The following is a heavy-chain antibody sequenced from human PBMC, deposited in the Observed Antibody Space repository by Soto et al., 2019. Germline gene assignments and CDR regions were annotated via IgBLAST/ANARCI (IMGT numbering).Heavy chain of an antibody. D-gene: IGHD6-13*01. CDR2: ISAYNGDT. CDR3: ARGVAAVQVVDY. V-gene: IGHV1-18*01. CDR1: GYTFTSYG. Sequence: ASVTVSCQASGYTFTSYGISWVRQAPGQGLEWMGWISAYNGDTNYAQKLQGRVTMTTDTPTNTAYMELRSLRSDDTAVYYCARGVAAVQVVDYWGQGTLVTVSS. J-gene: IGHJ4*02.